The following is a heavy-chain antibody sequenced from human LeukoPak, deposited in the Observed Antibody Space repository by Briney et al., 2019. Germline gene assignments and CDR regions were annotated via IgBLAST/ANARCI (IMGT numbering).Heavy chain of an antibody. V-gene: IGHV3-43*01. CDR1: GFTVSSNS. Sequence: GGSLRLSCTVSGFTVSSNSMSWVRQAPGKGLEWVSLISWDGGSTYYADSVKGRFTISRDNSKNSLYLQMNSLRTEDTALYYCAKDMGYSGYDRGVDYWGQGTLVTVSS. CDR3: AKDMGYSGYDRGVDY. J-gene: IGHJ4*02. D-gene: IGHD5-12*01. CDR2: ISWDGGST.